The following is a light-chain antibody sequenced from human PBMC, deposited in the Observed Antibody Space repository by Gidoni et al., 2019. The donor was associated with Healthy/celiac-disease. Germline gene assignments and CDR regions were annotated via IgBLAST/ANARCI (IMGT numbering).Light chain of an antibody. J-gene: IGLJ2*01. CDR3: AAWDDSLSVV. V-gene: IGLV1-47*01. CDR1: SSNIGSNY. Sequence: QSVLTPPPSASVTPGQRVTISCSGSSSNIGSNYVYWYQQLPGTAPKLLIYRNNQRPSGVPDRFSGSKSGTSASLAISGLRSEDEADYYCAAWDDSLSVVFGGGTKLTVL. CDR2: RNN.